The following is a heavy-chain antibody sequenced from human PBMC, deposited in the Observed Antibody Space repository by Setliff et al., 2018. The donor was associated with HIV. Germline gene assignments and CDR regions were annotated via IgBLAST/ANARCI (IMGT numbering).Heavy chain of an antibody. J-gene: IGHJ6*03. CDR2: IGTYNGDT. D-gene: IGHD3-10*01. CDR3: AREGLWFGDRGYYMDV. V-gene: IGHV1-18*01. CDR1: GYTFTSSG. Sequence: ASVKVSCKASGYTFTSSGITWVRQAPGQGLEWMGWIGTYNGDTNYAQKFQGRVTITTDTSTSTAYMELRSLISDDTAVYYCAREGLWFGDRGYYMDVWGTGTAVTVS.